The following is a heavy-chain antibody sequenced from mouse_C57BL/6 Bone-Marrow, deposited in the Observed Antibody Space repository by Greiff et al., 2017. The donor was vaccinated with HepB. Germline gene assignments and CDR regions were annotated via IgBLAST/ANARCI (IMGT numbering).Heavy chain of an antibody. D-gene: IGHD2-5*01. CDR1: GFTFSSYA. CDR2: ISDGGSYT. V-gene: IGHV5-4*01. J-gene: IGHJ3*01. CDR3: ARERAYYSNWFAY. Sequence: EVKVVESGGGLVKPGGSLKLSCAASGFTFSSYAMSWVRQTPEKRLEWVATISDGGSYTYYPDNVKGRFTISRDNAKNNLYLQMSHLKSEDTAMYYCARERAYYSNWFAYWGQGTLVTVSA.